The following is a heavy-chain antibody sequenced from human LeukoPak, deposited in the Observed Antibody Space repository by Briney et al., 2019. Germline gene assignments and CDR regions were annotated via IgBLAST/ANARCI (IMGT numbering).Heavy chain of an antibody. CDR1: GFTFSSYA. J-gene: IGHJ6*03. D-gene: IGHD1-26*01. CDR3: ARGKGVGATNMDV. Sequence: GGSRRLSCAASGFTFSSYAMHWVRQAPGKGLEWVAVISYDGSNKYYADSVKGRFTISRDNSKNTLYLQMNSLRAEDTAVYYCARGKGVGATNMDVWGKGTTVTVSS. CDR2: ISYDGSNK. V-gene: IGHV3-30*01.